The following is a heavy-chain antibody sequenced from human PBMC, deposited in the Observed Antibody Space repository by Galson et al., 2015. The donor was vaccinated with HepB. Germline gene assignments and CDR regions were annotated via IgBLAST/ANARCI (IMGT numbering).Heavy chain of an antibody. D-gene: IGHD2-15*01. CDR1: GYTFSSYS. CDR2: ISPYNRDT. Sequence: SVKVSCKASGYTFSSYSITWVRQAPGQGLEWVGWISPYNRDTNYARKLQGRVTMTTDTSTNTAYMELRSLRSGDTAVYYCARGALVVVVNATQNNWFDPWGQGTPVTVSS. V-gene: IGHV1-18*01. J-gene: IGHJ5*02. CDR3: ARGALVVVVNATQNNWFDP.